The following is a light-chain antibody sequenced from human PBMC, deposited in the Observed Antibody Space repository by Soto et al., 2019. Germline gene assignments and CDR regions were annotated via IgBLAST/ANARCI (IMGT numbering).Light chain of an antibody. CDR1: QSVSSY. J-gene: IGKJ2*01. Sequence: EIVMTQSPAILSVSPGGRATLSCRASQSVSSYLAWYQQRPGQPPRLLIYGASTSATGIPARFSGSGSGTEFSLSISSLQSEDFAVYYCQQYNTWPPKYTFGQGTKLEIK. CDR3: QQYNTWPPKYT. V-gene: IGKV3-15*01. CDR2: GAS.